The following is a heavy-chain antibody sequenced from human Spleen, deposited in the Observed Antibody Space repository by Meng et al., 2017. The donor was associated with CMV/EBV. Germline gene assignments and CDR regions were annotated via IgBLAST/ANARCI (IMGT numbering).Heavy chain of an antibody. V-gene: IGHV1-69*10. CDR1: GGTFSSYT. CDR3: ARVLTTVTPHLDY. D-gene: IGHD4-17*01. CDR2: IIPILGVA. Sequence: SVKVSCKASGGTFSSYTISWVRQAPGQGLEWMGGIIPILGVANYAQKFQGRVTITADKSTSTVYMELSSLTSEDTAAYYCARVLTTVTPHLDYWGQGTLVTVSS. J-gene: IGHJ4*02.